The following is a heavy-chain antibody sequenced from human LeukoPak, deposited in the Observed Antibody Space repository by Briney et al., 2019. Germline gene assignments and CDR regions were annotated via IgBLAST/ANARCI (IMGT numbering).Heavy chain of an antibody. CDR1: GFTFSAHW. J-gene: IGHJ4*02. V-gene: IGHV3-7*01. D-gene: IGHD1-14*01. CDR2: INQGGSDK. CDR3: TRDRSRAEDD. Sequence: GGSLRLSCAASGFTFSAHWMSWVRQAPGKGLEWVANINQGGSDKYYVDSVKGRFTISRDNANNLLYLQMNSLRGEDTAVYYCTRDRSRAEDDWGQGTLVTVSS.